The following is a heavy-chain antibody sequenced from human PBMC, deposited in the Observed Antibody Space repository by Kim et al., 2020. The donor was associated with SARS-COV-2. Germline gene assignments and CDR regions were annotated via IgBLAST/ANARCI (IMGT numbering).Heavy chain of an antibody. D-gene: IGHD6-13*01. J-gene: IGHJ6*02. V-gene: IGHV3-7*03. Sequence: GGSLRLSCAASGFTFSSYWMSWVRQAPGKGLEWVANIKQDGSEKYYVDSVKGRFTISRDNAKNSLYLQMNSLRAEDTAVYYCARANSSWYLFYYYGMDVWGQGTTVTVSS. CDR1: GFTFSSYW. CDR3: ARANSSWYLFYYYGMDV. CDR2: IKQDGSEK.